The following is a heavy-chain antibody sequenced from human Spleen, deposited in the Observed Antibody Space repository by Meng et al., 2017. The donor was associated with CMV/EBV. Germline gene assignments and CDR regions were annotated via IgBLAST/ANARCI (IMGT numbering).Heavy chain of an antibody. D-gene: IGHD1-26*01. Sequence: CRASGCTFTGYYIHWVRQAPGQGLEWVGWINPHGDVTKYGQQFQGRVTMTRDTSTSSAYMELASLRSDDTAVYFCTRRPLGSTNPFDSWGQGTLVTVSS. CDR1: GCTFTGYY. CDR3: TRRPLGSTNPFDS. CDR2: INPHGDVT. J-gene: IGHJ4*02. V-gene: IGHV1-2*02.